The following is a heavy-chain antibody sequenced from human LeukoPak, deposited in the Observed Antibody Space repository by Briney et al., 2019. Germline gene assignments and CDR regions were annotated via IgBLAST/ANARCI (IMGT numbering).Heavy chain of an antibody. V-gene: IGHV3-21*01. J-gene: IGHJ4*02. D-gene: IGHD5-12*01. CDR2: ISSSSYI. CDR3: ARSAAAGRIVATFGY. CDR1: GFTFSSYS. Sequence: GGSLRLSCAASGFTFSSYSMNWVRQAPGKGLEWVSSISSSSYIYYPDSVKGRFTISRDNAKNSLYLQMNSLRAEDTAVYYCARSAAAGRIVATFGYWGQGTLVIVSS.